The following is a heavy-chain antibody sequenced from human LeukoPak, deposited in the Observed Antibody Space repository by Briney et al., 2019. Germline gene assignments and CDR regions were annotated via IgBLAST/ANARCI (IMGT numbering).Heavy chain of an antibody. CDR3: ARCVGDNWFDP. CDR2: IYTSGST. D-gene: IGHD3-16*01. J-gene: IGHJ5*02. V-gene: IGHV4-4*09. Sequence: SETLSLTCTVSGGSISSYYWSWIRQPPGKGLEWIGYIYTSGSTNYNPSLKSRVTISVDTSKTQFSLKLSSVTAADTAVYCCARCVGDNWFDPWGQGTLVTVSS. CDR1: GGSISSYY.